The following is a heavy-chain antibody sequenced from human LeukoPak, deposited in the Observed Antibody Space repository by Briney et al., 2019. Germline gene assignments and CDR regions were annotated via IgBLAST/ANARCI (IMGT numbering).Heavy chain of an antibody. CDR1: GFTFSSYE. CDR3: ARISILDPDNYYYYYYMDV. J-gene: IGHJ6*03. Sequence: GSLRLSCAASGFTFSSYEMNWVRQAPGKGLEWVSYISSSGSTIYYADSVKGRFTISRDNAKNSLYLQMNSLRADDTAVYYCARISILDPDNYYYYYYMDVWGKGTTVTVSS. D-gene: IGHD3-9*01. CDR2: ISSSGSTI. V-gene: IGHV3-48*03.